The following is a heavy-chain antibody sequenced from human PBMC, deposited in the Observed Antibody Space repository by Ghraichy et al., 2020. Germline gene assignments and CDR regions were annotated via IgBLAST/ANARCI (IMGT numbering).Heavy chain of an antibody. Sequence: GGSLRLSCAASGFTVSSNYMSWVRQAPGKGLEWVSVIYSGGSTYYADSVKGRFTISRDNSKNTLYLQMNSLRAEDTAVYYCARDLVKSSGWKKYYYYGMDVWGQGTTVTVSS. CDR1: GFTVSSNY. D-gene: IGHD6-19*01. CDR3: ARDLVKSSGWKKYYYYGMDV. V-gene: IGHV3-53*01. CDR2: IYSGGST. J-gene: IGHJ6*02.